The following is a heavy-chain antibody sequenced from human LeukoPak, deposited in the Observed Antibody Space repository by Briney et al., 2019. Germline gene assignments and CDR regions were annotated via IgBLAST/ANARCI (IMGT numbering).Heavy chain of an antibody. CDR1: GGSISSYY. D-gene: IGHD4-17*01. V-gene: IGHV4-59*01. CDR3: ARHLGYGDYYFYGMDV. Sequence: SETLSLTCTVSGGSISSYYWSWIRQPPGKGLEWIGYIYNSGSTNYNPSLKSRVTISVDTSKNQFSLKLSSVTAADTAVYYCARHLGYGDYYFYGMDVWGQGPTVTAPS. CDR2: IYNSGST. J-gene: IGHJ6*02.